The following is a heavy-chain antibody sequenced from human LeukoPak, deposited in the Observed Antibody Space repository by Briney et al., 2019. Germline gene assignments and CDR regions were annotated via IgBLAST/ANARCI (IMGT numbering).Heavy chain of an antibody. Sequence: SETLSLTCAVYGGSFSGYYWSWIRQPAGKGLEWIGRIYTSGSTNYNPSLKSRVTMSVDTSKNQFSLKLSSVTAADTAVYYCARDQGNYYDSSGYYSNPFDYWGQGTLVTVSS. CDR1: GGSFSGYY. V-gene: IGHV4-4*07. J-gene: IGHJ4*02. D-gene: IGHD3-22*01. CDR3: ARDQGNYYDSSGYYSNPFDY. CDR2: IYTSGST.